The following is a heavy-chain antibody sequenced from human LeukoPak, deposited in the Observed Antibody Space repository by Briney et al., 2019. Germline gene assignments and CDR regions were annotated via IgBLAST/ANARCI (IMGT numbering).Heavy chain of an antibody. CDR2: MSYDGSHK. J-gene: IGHJ4*02. CDR1: GFTFSSYG. CDR3: AKGYGGYIDY. V-gene: IGHV3-30*18. D-gene: IGHD1-26*01. Sequence: GRSLRLSCAASGFTFSSYGMHWVRQAPGKGLEWVAVMSYDGSHKYYADSVKGRFTISRDNSKNTLYLQMNSLRAEDTAVYYCAKGYGGYIDYWGQGTLVTVSS.